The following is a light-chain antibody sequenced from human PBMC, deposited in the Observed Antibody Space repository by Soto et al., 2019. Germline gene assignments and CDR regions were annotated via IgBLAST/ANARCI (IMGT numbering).Light chain of an antibody. Sequence: QSALTQPASVSGSPGQAITISCTGTSSDVGSYNLVSWYQQHPGKAPKLMIYEVSKRASGVSNRFSGSKSGNTASLTISGLQAEYEADYYCCSYAGRLTPLSFGTGTKVTVL. V-gene: IGLV2-23*02. CDR2: EVS. CDR3: CSYAGRLTPLS. CDR1: SSDVGSYNL. J-gene: IGLJ1*01.